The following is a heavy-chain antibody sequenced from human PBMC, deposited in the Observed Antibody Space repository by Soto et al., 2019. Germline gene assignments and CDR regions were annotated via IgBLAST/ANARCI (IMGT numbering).Heavy chain of an antibody. CDR1: VCTFTRFS. CDR3: AKPGDVWNVVHHDY. Sequence: GWSXRLSCSAAVCTFTRFSSSWFRHAPGKGLEFVSSVSSSGSNTFYADSVKGRFNISRDNSKNTLYLQMNSLRAEDTAVFYCAKPGDVWNVVHHDYWGQGNMVTVYS. V-gene: IGHV3-23*01. CDR2: VSSSGSNT. J-gene: IGHJ4*02. D-gene: IGHD1-1*01.